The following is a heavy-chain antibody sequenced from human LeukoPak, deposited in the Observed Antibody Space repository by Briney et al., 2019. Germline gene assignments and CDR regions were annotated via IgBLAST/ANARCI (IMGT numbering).Heavy chain of an antibody. Sequence: SVKVSCKASGGTFSSYAISWVRQAPGQGLEWMGRIIPILGMANYAQKFQGRVTITADKSTSTAYMELSSLRSEDTAVYYCARDGYSYGYDYWGQGTLVTVSS. D-gene: IGHD5-18*01. J-gene: IGHJ4*02. CDR2: IIPILGMA. V-gene: IGHV1-69*04. CDR3: ARDGYSYGYDY. CDR1: GGTFSSYA.